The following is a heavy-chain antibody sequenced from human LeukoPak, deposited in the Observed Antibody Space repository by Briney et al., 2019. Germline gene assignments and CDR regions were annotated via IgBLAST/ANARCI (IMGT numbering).Heavy chain of an antibody. D-gene: IGHD2-2*01. CDR3: ARSDLGYCSSTSCSPWYFDY. Sequence: SVKVSCKASGGTFSSYAISWVRQAPGQGLEWMGGIIPIFGTANYTQKFQGRVTITADESTSTAYMELSSLRSEDTAVYYCARSDLGYCSSTSCSPWYFDYWGQGTLVTVSS. CDR1: GGTFSSYA. V-gene: IGHV1-69*13. CDR2: IIPIFGTA. J-gene: IGHJ4*02.